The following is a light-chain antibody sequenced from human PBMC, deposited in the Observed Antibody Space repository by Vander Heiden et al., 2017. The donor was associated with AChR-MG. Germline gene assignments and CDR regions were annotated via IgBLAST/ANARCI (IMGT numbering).Light chain of an antibody. J-gene: IGKJ3*01. CDR2: AAS. Sequence: DIQLTQSPSSLSASAGDRVTITCRASQTITNYVNWYRQKPGEAPKLLIYAASSLQSGVPLRISGDGYGTDFTLTIRSVQREDSAAYYCQQTYGSPFTFGPGTKVNI. CDR3: QQTYGSPFT. V-gene: IGKV1-39*01. CDR1: QTITNY.